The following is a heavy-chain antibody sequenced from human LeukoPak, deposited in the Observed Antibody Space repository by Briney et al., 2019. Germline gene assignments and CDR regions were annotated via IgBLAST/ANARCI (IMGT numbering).Heavy chain of an antibody. CDR3: ARVPVWSHYYDSSGYFEGYFDY. Sequence: GASVKVSCKTSGGTFSDYSISWVRQAPGHGLEWMGGIIPIFGTANYAQKFQGRVTITADESTSTAYMELSSLRSEDTAVYYCARVPVWSHYYDSSGYFEGYFDYWGQGTLVTVSS. CDR1: GGTFSDYS. CDR2: IIPIFGTA. D-gene: IGHD3-22*01. V-gene: IGHV1-69*13. J-gene: IGHJ4*02.